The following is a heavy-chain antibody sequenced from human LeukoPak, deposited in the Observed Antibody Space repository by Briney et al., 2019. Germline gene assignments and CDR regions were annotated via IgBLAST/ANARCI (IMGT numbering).Heavy chain of an antibody. J-gene: IGHJ6*03. CDR2: INHSGSS. D-gene: IGHD3-10*01. CDR3: ARVGDLFGAHRVRGLPPDYYYVDV. V-gene: IGHV4-34*01. CDR1: GGSITSYY. Sequence: KSSETLSLTCTVSGGSITSYYWSWIRQPPGKGLEWIGEINHSGSSTYNPSLKSRVIISLDTSKNQFSLKLSSVTAADTAVYYCARVGDLFGAHRVRGLPPDYYYVDVWGKGTTVTVSS.